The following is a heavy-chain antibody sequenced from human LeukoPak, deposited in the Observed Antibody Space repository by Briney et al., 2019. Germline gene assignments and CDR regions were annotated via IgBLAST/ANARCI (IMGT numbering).Heavy chain of an antibody. Sequence: PGGSLRLSCAASGFTFSRYWMHWVRQAPGKGLVWVSTINSDGSSTSYADSVKGRSTISRDNAKNTLYLQMNSLRAEDMAVYYCARLYCRGGSCYSGDAFDIWGQGTMVTVSS. CDR1: GFTFSRYW. D-gene: IGHD2-15*01. CDR3: ARLYCRGGSCYSGDAFDI. CDR2: INSDGSST. J-gene: IGHJ3*02. V-gene: IGHV3-74*01.